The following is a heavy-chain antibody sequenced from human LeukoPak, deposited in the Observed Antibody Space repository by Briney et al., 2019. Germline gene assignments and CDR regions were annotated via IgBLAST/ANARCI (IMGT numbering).Heavy chain of an antibody. Sequence: QSGGSLRLSCAASGFTFSSYAMSWVRQAPGKGLEWVSAISGSGGSTYYADSVKGRFTISRDNSKNTLYLQMNSLRAEDTAVYYCAREDYDYVWGSYRLADYWGQGTLVTVSS. CDR2: ISGSGGST. D-gene: IGHD3-16*02. J-gene: IGHJ4*02. CDR3: AREDYDYVWGSYRLADY. CDR1: GFTFSSYA. V-gene: IGHV3-23*01.